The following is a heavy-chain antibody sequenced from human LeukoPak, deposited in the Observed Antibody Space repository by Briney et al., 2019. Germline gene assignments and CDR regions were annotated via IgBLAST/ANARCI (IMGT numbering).Heavy chain of an antibody. CDR3: ARAKLLHYYYYYMDV. CDR2: IHTSGST. V-gene: IGHV4-4*07. Sequence: PSETLSLTCTVSGGSISSYYWSWIRQPAGKGLEWIGRIHTSGSTNYNPSLKSRVTMSVDTSKNQFSLKLSSVTAADTAVYYCARAKLLHYYYYYMDVWGKGTTVTVSS. J-gene: IGHJ6*03. D-gene: IGHD2-15*01. CDR1: GGSISSYY.